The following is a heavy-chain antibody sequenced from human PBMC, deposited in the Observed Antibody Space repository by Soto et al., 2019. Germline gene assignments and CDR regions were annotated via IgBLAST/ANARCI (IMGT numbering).Heavy chain of an antibody. CDR1: GFTFNTYS. V-gene: IGHV3-33*06. Sequence: PGGSLRLSCEASGFTFNTYSMHWVRQPPGKGLEWLAAIWYDGTQKYYADSVKGRFTISRDNSKNTLYLQMNSLRAEDTAVYYCANVPYSADDYWGQGTLVTVSS. J-gene: IGHJ4*02. CDR2: IWYDGTQK. CDR3: ANVPYSADDY. D-gene: IGHD4-4*01.